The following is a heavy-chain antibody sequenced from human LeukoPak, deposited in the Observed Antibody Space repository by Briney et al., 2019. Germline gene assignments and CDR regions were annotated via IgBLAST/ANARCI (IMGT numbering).Heavy chain of an antibody. D-gene: IGHD6-19*01. CDR2: MYTNGNT. J-gene: IGHJ4*02. V-gene: IGHV4-4*07. CDR1: GGSISSYF. Sequence: PSETLSLTCTVSGGSISSYFWSWIRQPAGKGLEWIGRMYTNGNTNYNPSLKSRVTMSADTSKNQFSLKLTSVTAADTAVYYCARFLVTAVAGGGDYWGQGTLVTVSS. CDR3: ARFLVTAVAGGGDY.